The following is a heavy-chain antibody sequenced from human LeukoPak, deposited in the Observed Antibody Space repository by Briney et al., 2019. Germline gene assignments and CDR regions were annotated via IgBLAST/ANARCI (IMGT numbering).Heavy chain of an antibody. Sequence: GGSLRLSCAASGFTFSSYAMSWVRQAPGKGLECVANIKQDGSEKYYVDSVKGRFTISRDNAKNSLYLQMNSLRAEDTAVYYCASGNYFDYWGQGTLVTVSS. V-gene: IGHV3-7*01. D-gene: IGHD1-26*01. J-gene: IGHJ4*02. CDR2: IKQDGSEK. CDR1: GFTFSSYA. CDR3: ASGNYFDY.